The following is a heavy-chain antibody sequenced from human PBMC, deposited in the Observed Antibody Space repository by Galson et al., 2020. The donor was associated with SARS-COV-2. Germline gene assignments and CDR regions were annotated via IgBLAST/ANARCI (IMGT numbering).Heavy chain of an antibody. Sequence: GESLKISCAASGFTFSDHAMHWVRQAPGKGLEWVAQIFFDGSDKYYGDSVRGRFTISRDSSKNTVYLQMNNLRVDDTAVYYCARDGHSSRGWAFDYWGQGTLLTVSS. D-gene: IGHD6-19*01. CDR2: IFFDGSDK. J-gene: IGHJ4*02. V-gene: IGHV3-33*01. CDR3: ARDGHSSRGWAFDY. CDR1: GFTFSDHA.